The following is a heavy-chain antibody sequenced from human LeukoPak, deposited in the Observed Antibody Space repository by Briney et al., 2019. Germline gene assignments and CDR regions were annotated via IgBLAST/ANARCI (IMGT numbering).Heavy chain of an antibody. D-gene: IGHD3-10*01. V-gene: IGHV4-31*03. Sequence: SETLSLTCTVSGGSISSGGYYWSWIRQHPGKGLEWIGYIYYSGSTYYNPSLKSRVTISVDTSKNQFSLKLSSVTAADTAVYYCARWGLDGDYFDYWGQGTLVTVSS. CDR1: GGSISSGGYY. J-gene: IGHJ4*02. CDR2: IYYSGST. CDR3: ARWGLDGDYFDY.